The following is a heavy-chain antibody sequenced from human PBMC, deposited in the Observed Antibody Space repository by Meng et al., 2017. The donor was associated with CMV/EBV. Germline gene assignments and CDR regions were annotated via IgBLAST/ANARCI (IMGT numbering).Heavy chain of an antibody. V-gene: IGHV4-34*01. Sequence: VQLQQLGAGLLKPSETLSLPCAVYGGSFSGYYWSWIRQPPGKGLEWIGEINHSGSTNYNPSLKSRVTISVDTSKNQFSLKLSSVTAADTAVYYCARESMVRGEDWGQGTLVTVSS. CDR2: INHSGST. CDR3: ARESMVRGED. D-gene: IGHD3-10*01. J-gene: IGHJ4*02. CDR1: GGSFSGYY.